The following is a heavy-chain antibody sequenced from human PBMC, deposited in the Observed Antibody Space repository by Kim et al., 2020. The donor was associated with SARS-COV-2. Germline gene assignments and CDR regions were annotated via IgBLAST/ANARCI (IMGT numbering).Heavy chain of an antibody. V-gene: IGHV3-30*18. CDR2: ISYDGSNK. CDR3: ANGSSYYYDSSGYYSGGGPHY. D-gene: IGHD3-22*01. CDR1: GFTFSSYG. J-gene: IGHJ4*02. Sequence: GGSLRLSCAASGFTFSSYGMHWVRQAPGKGLEWVAVISYDGSNKYYADSVKGRFTISRDNSKNTLYLQMNSLRVEDTAVYYCANGSSYYYDSSGYYSGGGPHYWGQGTLVTVSS.